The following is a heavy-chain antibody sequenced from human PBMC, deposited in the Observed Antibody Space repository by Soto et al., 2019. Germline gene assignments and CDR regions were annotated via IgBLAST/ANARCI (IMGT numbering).Heavy chain of an antibody. D-gene: IGHD3-9*01. Sequence: SETLSLTCTVSGGSISSSIYYWVWIRQPPGKVLVWIGSIYYSGTTYYNPSLKSRVTISVDTSKNQFSLKLSSVTAADTAVYYCARHRGYYDILTGYYTELNFDYWGQGTLVTVSS. J-gene: IGHJ4*02. CDR2: IYYSGTT. CDR1: GGSISSSIYY. V-gene: IGHV4-39*01. CDR3: ARHRGYYDILTGYYTELNFDY.